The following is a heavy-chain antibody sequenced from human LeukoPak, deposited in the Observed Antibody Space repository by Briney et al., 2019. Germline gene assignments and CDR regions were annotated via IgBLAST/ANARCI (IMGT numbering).Heavy chain of an antibody. CDR3: ARGPELDY. CDR2: INPNSGAT. CDR1: GYTXTGHY. Sequence: ASVKVSCKASGYTXTGHYIHWVRQAPGQGLEWMGWINPNSGATNYAQNFQGRVTMTRDTSIGTAYMELSSLRSDDTAVYYCARGPELDYWGQGTLVTVSS. V-gene: IGHV1-2*02. J-gene: IGHJ4*02. D-gene: IGHD1-14*01.